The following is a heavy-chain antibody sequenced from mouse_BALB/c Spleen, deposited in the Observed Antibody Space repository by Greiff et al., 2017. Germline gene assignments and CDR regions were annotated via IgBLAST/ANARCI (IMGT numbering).Heavy chain of an antibody. V-gene: IGHV1-18*01. J-gene: IGHJ4*01. Sequence: EVKLMESGPELVKPGASVKISCKTSGYTFTEYTMHWVKQSHGKSLEWIGGINPNNGGTSYNQKFKGKATLTVDKSSSTAYMELRSLTSEDSAVYYCASPYYGSSYDYAMDYWGQGTSVTVSS. CDR1: GYTFTEYT. CDR3: ASPYYGSSYDYAMDY. CDR2: INPNNGGT. D-gene: IGHD1-1*01.